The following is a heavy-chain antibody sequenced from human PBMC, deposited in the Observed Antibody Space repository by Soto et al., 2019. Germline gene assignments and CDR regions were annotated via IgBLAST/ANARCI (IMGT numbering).Heavy chain of an antibody. CDR3: AREASVLIPAAQPSRFDS. CDR2: ISPYSGYT. CDR1: GYSFMKYG. Sequence: DSVKVSCKGFGYSFMKYGINWVRQAPGQGPEWVGWISPYSGYTHSAQKFHGRLTLTTDTAASTAYMELRILRSADTALYYCAREASVLIPAAQPSRFDSWGQGTLVTVSS. J-gene: IGHJ4*02. D-gene: IGHD2-2*01. V-gene: IGHV1-18*01.